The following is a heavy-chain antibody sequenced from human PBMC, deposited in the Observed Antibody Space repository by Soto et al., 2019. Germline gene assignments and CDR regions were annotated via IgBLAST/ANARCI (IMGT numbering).Heavy chain of an antibody. CDR2: ISGSGGST. J-gene: IGHJ4*02. D-gene: IGHD3-3*01. V-gene: IGHV3-23*01. Sequence: EVQLLESGGGLVQPGGSLRLSCAASGFTFSSYAMSWVRQAPGKGLEWVSAISGSGGSTYYADSVKGRFTISRDNSKNTLYLQMNSLRAEDTAVYYCEIAWRGYYGGDYWGQGTLVTVSS. CDR1: GFTFSSYA. CDR3: EIAWRGYYGGDY.